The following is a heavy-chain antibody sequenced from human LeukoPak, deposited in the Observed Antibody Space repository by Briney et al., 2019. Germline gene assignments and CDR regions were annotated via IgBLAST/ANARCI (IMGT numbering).Heavy chain of an antibody. CDR2: IRSKAYGGTT. J-gene: IGHJ6*03. D-gene: IGHD6-13*01. Sequence: PGGSLRLSCTASGFTFGDYAMSWVRQAPGKGLEWVGFIRSKAYGGTTEYAASVEGRFTISRDDSKSIAYLQMNSLKTEDTAVYYCTREDLYSSSWYNYYYYYMDVWGKGTTVTISS. CDR1: GFTFGDYA. V-gene: IGHV3-49*04. CDR3: TREDLYSSSWYNYYYYYMDV.